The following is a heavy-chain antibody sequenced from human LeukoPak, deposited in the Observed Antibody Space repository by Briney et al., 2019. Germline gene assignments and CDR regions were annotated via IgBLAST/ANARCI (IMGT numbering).Heavy chain of an antibody. CDR1: GSSISSGDYY. Sequence: PSETLSLTCTVSGSSISSGDYYWSWIRQPPGKGLEWIGYIYYSGSTYYNPSLKSRVTISVDTSKNQFSLKLSSVTAADTAVYYCARGVRLFDNWFDPWGQGTLVTVSS. V-gene: IGHV4-30-4*01. CDR2: IYYSGST. CDR3: ARGVRLFDNWFDP. J-gene: IGHJ5*02. D-gene: IGHD4-17*01.